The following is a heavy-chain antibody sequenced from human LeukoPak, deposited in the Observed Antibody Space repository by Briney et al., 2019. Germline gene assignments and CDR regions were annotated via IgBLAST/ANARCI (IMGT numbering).Heavy chain of an antibody. D-gene: IGHD2-2*01. CDR1: GYTFTNYD. V-gene: IGHV1-8*01. CDR3: ARKSCSSTSCLHP. J-gene: IGHJ5*02. Sequence: ASVKVSCKASGYTFTNYDISWVRQAAGQGLEWMAWMNPNTGKSGYAQRFQGRVTMTRGTSIDTAYMELSSLGSEDTAVYYCARKSCSSTSCLHPWGQGTLVTVSS. CDR2: MNPNTGKS.